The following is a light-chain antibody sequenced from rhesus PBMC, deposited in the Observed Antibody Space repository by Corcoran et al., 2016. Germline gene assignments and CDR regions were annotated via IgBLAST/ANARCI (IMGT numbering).Light chain of an antibody. V-gene: IGKV1-19*01. CDR1: RVFSLC. Sequence: DIHIPKSPPSLSQSLGDKFPTTYHPVRVFSLCLAGFQQNPGKAPTPLIFYTSYLQSGVPSRCSGRGSGTDYHPTISSLQPEDFATYYCQQYDDLPYSFGQGTKVEIK. CDR3: QQYDDLPYS. CDR2: YTS. J-gene: IGKJ2*01.